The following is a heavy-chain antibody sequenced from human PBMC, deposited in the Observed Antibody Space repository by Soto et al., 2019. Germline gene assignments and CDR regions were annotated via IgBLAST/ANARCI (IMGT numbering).Heavy chain of an antibody. CDR2: IYYSGST. CDR1: SEFGSGGMYY. CDR3: ARDNWNYFDI. J-gene: IGHJ3*02. Sequence: ATLSITCPVSSEFGSGGMYYWSWIRQPPGKGLEWIGYIYYSGSTNYNPSLKSRVTISVDTSKNQFSLELSSVTAADTPVYYCARDNWNYFDIWGQGKMVTGS. D-gene: IGHD1-7*01. V-gene: IGHV4-61*01.